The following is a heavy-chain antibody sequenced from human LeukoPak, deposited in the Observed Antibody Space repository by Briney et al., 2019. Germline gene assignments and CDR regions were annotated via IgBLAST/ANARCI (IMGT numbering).Heavy chain of an antibody. CDR3: ARVGAARSYYYYGMDV. CDR2: ISYDGSNK. J-gene: IGHJ6*02. Sequence: GGSLRLSCAASGFTFSSYAMHWVRQAPGKGLEWVAVISYDGSNKYYADSVKGRFTVSRDNSKNTLYLQMNSLRAEDTAVYYCARVGAARSYYYYGMDVWGQGTTVTVSS. V-gene: IGHV3-30-3*01. CDR1: GFTFSSYA. D-gene: IGHD6-6*01.